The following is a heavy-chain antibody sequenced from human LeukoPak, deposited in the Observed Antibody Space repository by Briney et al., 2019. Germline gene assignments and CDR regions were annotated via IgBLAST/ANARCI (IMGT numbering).Heavy chain of an antibody. CDR1: GGSISSSRYY. D-gene: IGHD3-9*01. CDR2: IYYSGST. Sequence: PSETLSLTCTVSGGSISSSRYYWGWIRQPPGKGLEWIGSIYYSGSTYYNPSLKSRVTISVDTSKNQFSLKLSSVTAADTAVYYCASQGGYFDQGYFDYWGQGTLVTVSS. J-gene: IGHJ4*02. CDR3: ASQGGYFDQGYFDY. V-gene: IGHV4-39*01.